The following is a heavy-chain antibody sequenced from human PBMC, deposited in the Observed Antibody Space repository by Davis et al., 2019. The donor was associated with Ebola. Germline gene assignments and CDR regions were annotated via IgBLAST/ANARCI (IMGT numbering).Heavy chain of an antibody. Sequence: GESLKISCAASGFTVSSNYMSWVRQAPGKGLEWVSVIYSGGSTYYADSVKGRFTISRHNSKNTLYLQMNSLRAEDTAVYHCARAYDSSGSLDYWGQGTLVTVSS. CDR1: GFTVSSNY. D-gene: IGHD3-22*01. V-gene: IGHV3-53*04. CDR2: IYSGGST. CDR3: ARAYDSSGSLDY. J-gene: IGHJ4*02.